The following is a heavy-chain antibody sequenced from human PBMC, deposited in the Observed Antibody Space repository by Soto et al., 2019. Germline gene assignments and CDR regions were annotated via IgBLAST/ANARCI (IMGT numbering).Heavy chain of an antibody. CDR2: IWSDGSNK. CDR1: GFTFSSYG. CDR3: ASYYYDSSGYYPL. V-gene: IGHV3-33*01. Sequence: QVQLVESGGGVVQPGRSLRLSCAASGFTFSSYGMHWVRQAPGKGLGWVAVIWSDGSNKYYADSVKGRFTISRDNSKNTLYLQRKSLRAEDTSVYYCASYYYDSSGYYPLWGQGTLVTVSS. J-gene: IGHJ4*02. D-gene: IGHD3-22*01.